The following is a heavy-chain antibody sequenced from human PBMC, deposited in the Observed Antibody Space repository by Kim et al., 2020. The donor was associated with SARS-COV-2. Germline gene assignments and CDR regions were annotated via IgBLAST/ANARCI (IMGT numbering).Heavy chain of an antibody. CDR2: IYPGDSDN. V-gene: IGHV5-51*01. CDR1: GYSFTSYW. CDR3: ARPPAVGPYAFDI. J-gene: IGHJ3*02. Sequence: GESLKISCKGYGYSFTSYWIGWMRQMPGKGLEWMGTIYPGDSDNRYSPCVQGQVTISADKSISTAYLQCSSLKASDTAKYYCARPPAVGPYAFDIRGQGTMVTVSS.